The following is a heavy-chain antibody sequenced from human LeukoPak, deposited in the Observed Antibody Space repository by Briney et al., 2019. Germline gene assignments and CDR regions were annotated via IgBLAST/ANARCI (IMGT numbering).Heavy chain of an antibody. J-gene: IGHJ4*02. CDR2: INSDGSST. V-gene: IGHV3-74*01. Sequence: GGSLRLSYAASGFIFSSYWMHWVRQAPGKGLVWVSRINSDGSSTSYADSVKGRFTISRDNAKNTLYLQMNSLRAEDTAVYYCARRVVVPAAPYYFDYWGQGTLATVSS. D-gene: IGHD2-2*01. CDR3: ARRVVVPAAPYYFDY. CDR1: GFIFSSYW.